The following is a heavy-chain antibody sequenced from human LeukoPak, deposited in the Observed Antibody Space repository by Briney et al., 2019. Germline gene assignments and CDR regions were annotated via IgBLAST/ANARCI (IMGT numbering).Heavy chain of an antibody. CDR1: GFTFSSYA. D-gene: IGHD6-19*01. CDR2: ISSTAGSR. Sequence: GGSLRLSCAASGFTFSSYAMSWVRQAPGKGLEWVSSISSTAGSRYHADSVRGRFTISRDNSRNTLYLQMRSLRAEDTAVYYCAKGQWLTYSVDSWGQGTLVTVSS. V-gene: IGHV3-23*01. CDR3: AKGQWLTYSVDS. J-gene: IGHJ4*02.